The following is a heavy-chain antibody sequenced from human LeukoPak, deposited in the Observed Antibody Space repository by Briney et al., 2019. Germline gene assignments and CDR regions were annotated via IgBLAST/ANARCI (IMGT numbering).Heavy chain of an antibody. D-gene: IGHD1-26*01. CDR2: IYDRGST. CDR3: AKIEVGRFDP. J-gene: IGHJ5*02. V-gene: IGHV4-59*11. CDR1: GASMSSHY. Sequence: SETLSLTCTVTGASMSSHYWCWIRQTPGTGLEWIGDIYDRGSTTYNPSLKSRVSISAHTSRNQFSLNLRSVTAADTAVYYCAKIEVGRFDPWGQGTLVTVSS.